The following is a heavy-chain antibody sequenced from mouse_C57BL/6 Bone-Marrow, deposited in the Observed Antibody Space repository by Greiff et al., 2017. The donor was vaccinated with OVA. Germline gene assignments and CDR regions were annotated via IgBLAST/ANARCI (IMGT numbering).Heavy chain of an antibody. Sequence: VKLVESGPGLVQPSQSLSITCTVSGFSLTSYGVHWVRQSPGKGLEWLGVIWRGGSTDYNAAFMSRLSITKDNSKSQVFFKMNSLQADDTAIYYCAKGYGSSYGYFDVWGTGTTVTVSS. V-gene: IGHV2-5*01. CDR1: GFSLTSYG. CDR3: AKGYGSSYGYFDV. CDR2: IWRGGST. D-gene: IGHD1-1*01. J-gene: IGHJ1*03.